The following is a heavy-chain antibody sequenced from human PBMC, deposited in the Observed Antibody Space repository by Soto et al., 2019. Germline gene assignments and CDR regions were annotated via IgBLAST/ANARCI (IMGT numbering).Heavy chain of an antibody. CDR2: ISGSGGST. D-gene: IGHD2-21*02. CDR1: GFTFSSYA. V-gene: IGHV3-23*01. Sequence: GGSLRLSCAASGFTFSSYAMSWVRQAPGKGLEWVSAISGSGGSTYYADSVKGRFTISRDNSKNTLYLQMNSLRAEDTAVYYYPKDRPWWRLHDYYYENLDYWGQVTLVTVS. J-gene: IGHJ4*02. CDR3: PKDRPWWRLHDYYYENLDY.